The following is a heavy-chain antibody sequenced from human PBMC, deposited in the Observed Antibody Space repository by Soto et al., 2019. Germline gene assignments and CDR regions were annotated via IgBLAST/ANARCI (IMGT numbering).Heavy chain of an antibody. D-gene: IGHD3-10*01. CDR1: GGSVRRGNYY. CDR3: ARADYATGSYYPDY. CDR2: ISNSGRT. Sequence: SETLSLTCTGSGGSVRRGNYYWSWIRQFPGKGLEWIGYISNSGRTHYNPSLMSRITVLVDTSKNQFFLELRSVTAADTALYYCARADYATGSYYPDYWGQGTLVTVSS. J-gene: IGHJ4*02. V-gene: IGHV4-31*03.